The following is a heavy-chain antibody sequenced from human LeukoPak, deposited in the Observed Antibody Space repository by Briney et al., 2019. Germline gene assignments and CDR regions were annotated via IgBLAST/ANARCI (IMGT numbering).Heavy chain of an antibody. CDR2: ISSSSSFI. CDR1: GFTFSDYN. D-gene: IGHD5-18*01. J-gene: IGHJ4*02. Sequence: GGSLRLSCAASGFTFSDYNMNWVRQAPGKGLEWVSSISSSSSFIYYADSVKGRFTISRDTAEQSVFLQMNSLRPEDTAVYYCARDEYSYGFYYYDYWGQGTLVTASS. CDR3: ARDEYSYGFYYYDY. V-gene: IGHV3-21*01.